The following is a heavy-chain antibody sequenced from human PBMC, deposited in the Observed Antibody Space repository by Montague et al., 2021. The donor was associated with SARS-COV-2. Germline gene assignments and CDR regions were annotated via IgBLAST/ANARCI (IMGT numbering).Heavy chain of an antibody. J-gene: IGHJ5*01. Sequence: SETLSLTCTVSGDSISTTGYHWGWIRQSPGKGLEWIGGFYYSGTTSSNPSLKSRVTISIDTSKNELSLKLGSVTAADTAVYFCARGSGYYSSGSARFDPWGQGTHVTVSS. V-gene: IGHV4-39*07. CDR2: FYYSGTT. CDR1: GDSISTTGYH. CDR3: ARGSGYYSSGSARFDP. D-gene: IGHD3-10*01.